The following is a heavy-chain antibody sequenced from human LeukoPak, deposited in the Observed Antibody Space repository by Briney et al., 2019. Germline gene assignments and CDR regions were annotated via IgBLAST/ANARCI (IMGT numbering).Heavy chain of an antibody. CDR3: AKDIYSSSWYDAFDI. D-gene: IGHD6-13*01. Sequence: GGSLRLSCAASGFTVSSNYMSWVRQAPGKGLEWVSVIYSGGSTYYTDSVKGRFTISRDNSKNTLYLQMNSLRVEDTAVYYCAKDIYSSSWYDAFDIWGQGTMVSVSS. J-gene: IGHJ3*02. CDR1: GFTVSSNY. V-gene: IGHV3-53*01. CDR2: IYSGGST.